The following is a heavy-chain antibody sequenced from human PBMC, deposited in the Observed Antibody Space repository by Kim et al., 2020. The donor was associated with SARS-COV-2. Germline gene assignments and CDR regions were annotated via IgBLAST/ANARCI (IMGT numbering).Heavy chain of an antibody. CDR1: GYTFTSYG. V-gene: IGHV1-18*04. D-gene: IGHD2-2*01. CDR3: AREGDIVVAPAAIPGMDG. Sequence: ASVKVSCKASGYTFTSYGISWVRQAPGQGLEWMGWISAYNGNTNYAQKLQGRVTMTTDTSTSTAYMELRSLRSDDTAVYYCAREGDIVVAPAAIPGMDGWGQGTTVTVSS. CDR2: ISAYNGNT. J-gene: IGHJ6*02.